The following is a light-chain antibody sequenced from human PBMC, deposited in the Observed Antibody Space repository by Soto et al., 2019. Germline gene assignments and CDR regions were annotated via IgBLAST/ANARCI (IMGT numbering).Light chain of an antibody. Sequence: DIQMTQSPSTRSASVGDKLTTTCRASQSISNWLAWYQQKPGKAPKLLIYKASTLKSGVPSRFSGSGSGTEFTLTISSLQPDDFATYYCQHYNSYSEAFGQGPKVDI. J-gene: IGKJ1*01. CDR1: QSISNW. CDR2: KAS. V-gene: IGKV1-5*03. CDR3: QHYNSYSEA.